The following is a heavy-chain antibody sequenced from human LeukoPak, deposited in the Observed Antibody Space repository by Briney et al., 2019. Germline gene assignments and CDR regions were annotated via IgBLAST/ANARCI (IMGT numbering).Heavy chain of an antibody. Sequence: SQTLSLTCTVSGGSISSGGYYWSWIRQPAGKGLEWIGRIYTSGSTNYNPSLKSRVTMSVDTSKNQFSLKLSSVTAADTAVYYCARVLWFGEFDYWGQGTLVTVSS. V-gene: IGHV4-61*02. D-gene: IGHD3-10*01. CDR3: ARVLWFGEFDY. CDR2: IYTSGST. J-gene: IGHJ4*02. CDR1: GGSISSGGYY.